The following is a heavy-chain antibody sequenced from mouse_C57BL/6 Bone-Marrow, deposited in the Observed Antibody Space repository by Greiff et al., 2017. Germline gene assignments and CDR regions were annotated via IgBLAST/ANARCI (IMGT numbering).Heavy chain of an antibody. Sequence: DVKLVESGGGLVKPGGSLKLSCAASGFTFSSYAMSWVRQTPEKRLAWVATISDGGSYTYYPDNVKGRFTLSRDNAKNNLYLQMSHLKSEDTAMYYCARSSYDYGSLFAYWGQGTLVTVSA. D-gene: IGHD1-1*01. J-gene: IGHJ3*01. CDR1: GFTFSSYA. CDR3: ARSSYDYGSLFAY. CDR2: ISDGGSYT. V-gene: IGHV5-4*03.